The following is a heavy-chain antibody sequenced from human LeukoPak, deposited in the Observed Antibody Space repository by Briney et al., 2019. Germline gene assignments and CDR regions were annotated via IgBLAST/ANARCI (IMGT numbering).Heavy chain of an antibody. D-gene: IGHD7-27*01. CDR1: GYTFTTHD. CDR3: VRTPPNWGFDY. Sequence: ASVNVSCKASGYTFTTHDINWVRQATGQGLEWLGWMSPNSGDTGYAQKFQGRVTMTSDSSISTAYMELSSLRSEDTAIYYCVRTPPNWGFDYWGQGTLVTVSS. J-gene: IGHJ4*02. V-gene: IGHV1-8*01. CDR2: MSPNSGDT.